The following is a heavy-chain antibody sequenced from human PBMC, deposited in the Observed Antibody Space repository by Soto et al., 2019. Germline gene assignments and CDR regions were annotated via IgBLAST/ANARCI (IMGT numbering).Heavy chain of an antibody. CDR1: GGTINSGDYF. Sequence: SETLSLTCSVSGGTINSGDYFWGWIRQPPGKGLEWIGYIYYSGSTYYNPSLKGRVTISVDTSKNQFSLKLSSVTAADTAVYYCARDLKVYDSSCYGLDYWGQGTLVTVSS. D-gene: IGHD3-22*01. J-gene: IGHJ4*02. CDR3: ARDLKVYDSSCYGLDY. V-gene: IGHV4-30-4*08. CDR2: IYYSGST.